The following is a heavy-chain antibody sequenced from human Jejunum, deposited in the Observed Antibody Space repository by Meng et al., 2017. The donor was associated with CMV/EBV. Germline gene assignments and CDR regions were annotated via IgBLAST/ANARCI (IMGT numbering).Heavy chain of an antibody. V-gene: IGHV4-4*02. D-gene: IGHD7-27*01. CDR1: NSSNW. Sequence: NSSNWWSWVRQPPGKGLQWIGGIYHTGSTNDNPSLRSRVTMSVDQSKNQFSLKLYSVTAADTAVYYCARARGNQQGISYYYYGMDVWGQGTTVTVSS. CDR3: ARARGNQQGISYYYYGMDV. CDR2: IYHTGST. J-gene: IGHJ6*02.